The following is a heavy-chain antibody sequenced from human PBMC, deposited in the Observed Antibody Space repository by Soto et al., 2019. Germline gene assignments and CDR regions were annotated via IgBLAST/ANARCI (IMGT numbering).Heavy chain of an antibody. CDR1: GGSISSGGYY. V-gene: IGHV4-31*03. Sequence: QVQLQESGPGLVKPSQTLSLTCTVSGGSISSGGYYWSWIRQHPAKGLEWIGYIYYSGSTYYNPSLKSRVTISVDTSKNQFSLKLSSVTAADTAVYYCARVKTICSSTSCYESGWFDPWGQGTLVTVSS. D-gene: IGHD2-2*01. CDR2: IYYSGST. J-gene: IGHJ5*02. CDR3: ARVKTICSSTSCYESGWFDP.